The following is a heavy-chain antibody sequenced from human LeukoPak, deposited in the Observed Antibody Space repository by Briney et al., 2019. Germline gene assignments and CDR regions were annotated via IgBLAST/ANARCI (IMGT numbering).Heavy chain of an antibody. J-gene: IGHJ4*02. Sequence: GGALRLSCSDSGCTFSQYAMHWLRQAPGKALDYVSAISSNGDNTYYADSVKGRFTISRDNSKHTLYLEMNSLRTEDTAVYYCVKDPKGTMSTDYWDQGTLVTVS. CDR1: GCTFSQYA. CDR2: ISSNGDNT. V-gene: IGHV3-64D*09. CDR3: VKDPKGTMSTDY. D-gene: IGHD5/OR15-5a*01.